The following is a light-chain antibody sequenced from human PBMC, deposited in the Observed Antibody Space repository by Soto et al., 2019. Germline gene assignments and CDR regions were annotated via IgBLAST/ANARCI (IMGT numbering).Light chain of an antibody. J-gene: IGKJ1*01. CDR3: QQSYSTSWT. CDR1: QSISSY. Sequence: DIQMTQSPSSLSASVGDRVTNTCRASQSISSYLNWYQQKPGKAPKLLIYAASSLQSGVPSRFSGSGSGTDFTLTISSLQPEDFATYYCQQSYSTSWTVGQGTKVDIK. V-gene: IGKV1-39*01. CDR2: AAS.